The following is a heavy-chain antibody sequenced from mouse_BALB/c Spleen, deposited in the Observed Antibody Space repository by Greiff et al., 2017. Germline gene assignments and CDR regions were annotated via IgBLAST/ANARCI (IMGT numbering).Heavy chain of an antibody. D-gene: IGHD1-1*02. CDR3: ARGWDDPCAY. V-gene: IGHV1-69*02. Sequence: VQLQQPGAELVKPGASVKLSCKASGYTFTSYWMHWVKQRPGQGLEWIGEIDPSDSYTNYNQKFKGKATLTVDKSSSTAYMQLSSLTSEDSAVYYCARGWDDPCAYWGQGTLVTVSA. J-gene: IGHJ3*01. CDR2: IDPSDSYT. CDR1: GYTFTSYW.